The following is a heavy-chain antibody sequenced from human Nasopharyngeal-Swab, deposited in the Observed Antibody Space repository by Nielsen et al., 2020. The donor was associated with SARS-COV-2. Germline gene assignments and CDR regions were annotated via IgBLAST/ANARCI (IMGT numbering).Heavy chain of an antibody. CDR1: GGTFSSYA. D-gene: IGHD6-19*01. J-gene: IGHJ6*02. V-gene: IGHV1-69*13. CDR2: IIPIFGTA. Sequence: SVKVSCKASGGTFSSYAISWVRQAPGQGLEWMGGIIPIFGTANYAQKFQGRVTITADESTSTAYMELSSLRSEDTAVYYCARGTSIAVPEPPYYYSMDVWGQGTTVTVSS. CDR3: ARGTSIAVPEPPYYYSMDV.